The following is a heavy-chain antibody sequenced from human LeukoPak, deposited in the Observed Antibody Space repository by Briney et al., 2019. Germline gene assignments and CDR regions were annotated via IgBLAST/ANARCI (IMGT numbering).Heavy chain of an antibody. CDR2: INPNSGGT. Sequence: ASVKVSCKSSGYTFTGYYMHWVRQAPGQGLEWMGLINPNSGGTNYAQKFQVRVTMTRDTSISTAYMELSRLGSDDTAVYYCARLQWLVQAFDYWGQGTLVTVSS. CDR1: GYTFTGYY. CDR3: ARLQWLVQAFDY. J-gene: IGHJ4*02. D-gene: IGHD6-19*01. V-gene: IGHV1-2*02.